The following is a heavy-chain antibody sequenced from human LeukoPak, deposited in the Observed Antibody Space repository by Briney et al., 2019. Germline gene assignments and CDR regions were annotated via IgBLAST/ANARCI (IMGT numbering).Heavy chain of an antibody. J-gene: IGHJ4*02. D-gene: IGHD3-22*01. Sequence: ASAKVSCKASGYTFTSYGISWVRQAPGQGLEWMGWISAYNGNTNYAQKLQGRVTMTTDTSTTTAYMELRSLTSDDTAVYYCARVRDYYASSDYSDYWGQGTLVTVSS. CDR2: ISAYNGNT. CDR3: ARVRDYYASSDYSDY. CDR1: GYTFTSYG. V-gene: IGHV1-18*01.